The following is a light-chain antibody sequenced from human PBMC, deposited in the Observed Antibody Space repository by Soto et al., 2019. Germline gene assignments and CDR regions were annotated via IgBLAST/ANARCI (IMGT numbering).Light chain of an antibody. Sequence: EVVLEQSPGAVSLSPQERATLSCRASQSVSSYFLAWYQQKSGQAPRLLIYGASSRATGIPDRFSGSGSGTDFTLTISRLEPEDFAVFFCQQYGITPWTFGQGAKVDIK. CDR3: QQYGITPWT. CDR2: GAS. J-gene: IGKJ1*01. CDR1: QSVSSYF. V-gene: IGKV3-20*01.